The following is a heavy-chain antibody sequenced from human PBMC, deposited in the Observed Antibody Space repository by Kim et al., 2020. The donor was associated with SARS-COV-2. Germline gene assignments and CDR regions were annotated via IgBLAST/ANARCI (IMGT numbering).Heavy chain of an antibody. Sequence: SETLSLTCAVYGGSFSGYYWSWIRQPPGKGLEWIGEINHSGSTNYNSSLKSRVTISVDTSKNQFSLKLSSVTAADTAVYYCAREGDDSSGYYTLTFDYWGQGTLVTVSS. J-gene: IGHJ4*02. D-gene: IGHD3-22*01. CDR1: GGSFSGYY. CDR3: AREGDDSSGYYTLTFDY. V-gene: IGHV4-34*01. CDR2: INHSGST.